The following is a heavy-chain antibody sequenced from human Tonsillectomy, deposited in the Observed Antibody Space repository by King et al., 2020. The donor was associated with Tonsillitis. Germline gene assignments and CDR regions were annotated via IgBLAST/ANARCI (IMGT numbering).Heavy chain of an antibody. D-gene: IGHD1-26*01. J-gene: IGHJ4*02. CDR3: ARGPWELPTPFDY. CDR2: IYHSGST. V-gene: IGHV4-59*12. CDR1: GGSISSYF. Sequence: VQLQESGPGLVKPSETLSLTCTVSGGSISSYFWTWIRQPPGKGLEWVGYIYHSGSTNYNPSLKSRVTISLDTSKNHFSLKLNSVTAADTAVYYCARGPWELPTPFDYWGQGTLVTVSS.